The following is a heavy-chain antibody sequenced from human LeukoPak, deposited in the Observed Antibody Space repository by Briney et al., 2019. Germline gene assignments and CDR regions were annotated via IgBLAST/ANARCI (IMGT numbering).Heavy chain of an antibody. Sequence: GGSLRLSCVGSEFTFSSYAMHWVRQAPGKGLEWVAVISYDGSKKDYTDSVKGRFTISRDNSKNTLYLQMSSLRLEDTAVYYCAKVWGSYTSNWAYFDYWGQGTLVTVSS. J-gene: IGHJ4*02. CDR2: ISYDGSKK. CDR1: EFTFSSYA. D-gene: IGHD6-13*01. V-gene: IGHV3-30*18. CDR3: AKVWGSYTSNWAYFDY.